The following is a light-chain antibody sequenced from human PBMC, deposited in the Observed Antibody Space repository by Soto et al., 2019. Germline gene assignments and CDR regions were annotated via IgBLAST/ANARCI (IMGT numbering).Light chain of an antibody. Sequence: IVLTQSPGTLSLSPGEGVTLSCGASQSMGSNVAWYQQKPGQAPRLLIYGASTRAAGIPARFSGSGSGTEFTLTITSLQSEDFAVYYCQQFHNWPRTFGQGTKV. CDR3: QQFHNWPRT. V-gene: IGKV3-15*01. CDR1: QSMGSN. J-gene: IGKJ1*01. CDR2: GAS.